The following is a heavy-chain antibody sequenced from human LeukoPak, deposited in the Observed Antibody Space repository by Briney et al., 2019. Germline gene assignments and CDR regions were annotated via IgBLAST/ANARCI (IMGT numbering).Heavy chain of an antibody. D-gene: IGHD3-10*01. Sequence: AGGSLRLSCAASGLTLSSCATSWVRQAPGKGLEWVSAISASGADTYYADSVKGRFTISRDTSKNTLYLQMNSLRDEDTAVYYCAKQLDSGNYYPTGDDYWGQGTLVTVSS. J-gene: IGHJ4*02. CDR2: ISASGADT. CDR1: GLTLSSCA. V-gene: IGHV3-23*01. CDR3: AKQLDSGNYYPTGDDY.